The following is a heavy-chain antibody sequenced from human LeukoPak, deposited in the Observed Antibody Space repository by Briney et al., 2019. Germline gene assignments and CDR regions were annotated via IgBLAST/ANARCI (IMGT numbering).Heavy chain of an antibody. J-gene: IGHJ4*02. V-gene: IGHV3-11*01. CDR1: GFTFSDYY. CDR3: AKGLLHSGYDLYYFDY. D-gene: IGHD5-12*01. Sequence: PGGSLRLSCAASGFTFSDYYMSWIRQAPGKGLEWVSYISSSGSTIYYADSVKGRFTISRDNSKNTLYLQMNSLRAEDTAVYYCAKGLLHSGYDLYYFDYWGQGTLVTVSS. CDR2: ISSSGSTI.